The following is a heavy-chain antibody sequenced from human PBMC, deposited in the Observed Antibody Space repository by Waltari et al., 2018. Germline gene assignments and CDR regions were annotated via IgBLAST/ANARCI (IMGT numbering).Heavy chain of an antibody. CDR1: GYSISSGYY. CDR3: ANENYGSGSYYIDY. CDR2: IYHSGST. J-gene: IGHJ4*02. V-gene: IGHV4-38-2*01. Sequence: QVQLQESGPGLVKPSETLSLTCAVSGYSISSGYYWGWIRQPPGKGLEWIGSIYHSGSTYYNPSLKSRVTISVDTSKNQFSLKLSSVTAADTAVYYCANENYGSGSYYIDYWGQGTLVTVSS. D-gene: IGHD3-10*01.